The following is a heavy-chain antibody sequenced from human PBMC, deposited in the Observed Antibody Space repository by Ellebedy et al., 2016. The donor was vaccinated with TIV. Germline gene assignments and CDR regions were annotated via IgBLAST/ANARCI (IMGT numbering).Heavy chain of an antibody. V-gene: IGHV1-8*02. Sequence: AASVKVSFKASGGAFSSYAINWVRQATGQGLEWMGWMNPNSGNTGYAQKFQGRVTMTRNTSISTAYMELSSLRSEDTAVYYCARVPHYYDSSGYYYGMDVWGQGTTVTVSS. CDR2: MNPNSGNT. J-gene: IGHJ6*02. CDR3: ARVPHYYDSSGYYYGMDV. CDR1: GGAFSSYA. D-gene: IGHD3-22*01.